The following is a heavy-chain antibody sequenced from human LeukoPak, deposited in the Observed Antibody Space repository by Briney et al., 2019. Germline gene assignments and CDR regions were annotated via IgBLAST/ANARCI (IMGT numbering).Heavy chain of an antibody. J-gene: IGHJ3*02. Sequence: SETLSLTCTVSGGSISFYYWSWIRQPPGKGLEWIGYIYYSGSTKYNPSLKSRVTMSIDTSKNQFSLNLKSVTAADTAVYYCALDSSGWSDDSFDIWGHGTMVTVSS. V-gene: IGHV4-59*01. CDR3: ALDSSGWSDDSFDI. CDR2: IYYSGST. D-gene: IGHD6-13*01. CDR1: GGSISFYY.